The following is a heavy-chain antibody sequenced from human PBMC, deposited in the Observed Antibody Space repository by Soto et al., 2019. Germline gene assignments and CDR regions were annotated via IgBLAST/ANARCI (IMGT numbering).Heavy chain of an antibody. V-gene: IGHV3-7*01. CDR3: ARDDRYSGTFDY. CDR1: GFSFSSYW. Sequence: EVQLEESGGGLVQPGGSLRLSCAASGFSFSSYWMRWVRQAPGKGQELVAIVSSDGRDKTYADSVKGRFTISSDNAENSLFLQMNSLRAYDTAVYYCARDDRYSGTFDYWGQGALVTVSS. J-gene: IGHJ4*02. CDR2: VSSDGRDK. D-gene: IGHD3-16*02.